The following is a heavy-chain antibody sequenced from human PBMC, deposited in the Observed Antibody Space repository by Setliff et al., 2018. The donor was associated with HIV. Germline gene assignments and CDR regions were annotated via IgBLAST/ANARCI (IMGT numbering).Heavy chain of an antibody. J-gene: IGHJ3*02. CDR3: ARYSSDHDAFDI. CDR1: GDSIRTTNYY. D-gene: IGHD6-19*01. Sequence: SETLSLTCVVYGDSIRTTNYYWGWVRQSPGKGLEWFGGVFYTGTTYYHPSLLSRLTISVDTSKNQFSLKLYSVTAADTALYYCARYSSDHDAFDIWGQGTMVTVSS. CDR2: VFYTGTT. V-gene: IGHV4-39*01.